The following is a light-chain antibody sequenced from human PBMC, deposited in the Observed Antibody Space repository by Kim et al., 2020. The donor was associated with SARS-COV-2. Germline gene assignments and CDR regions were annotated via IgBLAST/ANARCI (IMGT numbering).Light chain of an antibody. CDR1: SPNIGNNA. Sequence: QSVLTQPPSVSEAPRQRVTISCSGSSPNIGNNAVSWYQHLPGKAPKLLIYYDDLLPSGVSDRFSGSKSGTSASLAISGLQSEDEADYYCAAWDDSLDAVVFGGGTQLTVL. CDR2: YDD. V-gene: IGLV1-36*01. CDR3: AAWDDSLDAVV. J-gene: IGLJ2*01.